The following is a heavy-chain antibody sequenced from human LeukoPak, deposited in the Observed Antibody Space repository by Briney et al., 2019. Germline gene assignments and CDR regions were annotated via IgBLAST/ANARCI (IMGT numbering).Heavy chain of an antibody. CDR1: RFTLSTYW. J-gene: IGHJ6*02. CDR3: ARGGGLDV. V-gene: IGHV3-7*04. Sequence: GGSLRLSCAASRFTLSTYWMSWVRQAPGKGLEWVAHIKQDGSQEYYVDSVKGRFTISRDSAKNSLYLQMNSLRAEDTAVYFCARGGGLDVWGQGATVTVSS. CDR2: IKQDGSQE.